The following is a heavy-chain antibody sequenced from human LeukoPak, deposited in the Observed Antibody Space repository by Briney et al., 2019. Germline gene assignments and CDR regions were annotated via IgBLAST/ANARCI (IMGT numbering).Heavy chain of an antibody. J-gene: IGHJ5*02. CDR3: ARGLTYYYGSGSNNWFDP. Sequence: SETLSLTCTVSGGSISTSNYYWGWIRQPPGKGLEWIGNIFYSGSTYYGPSLKSRLTISLDTSKNQFSLKLSSVTAADTAVYYCARGLTYYYGSGSNNWFDPWGQGTLVTVSS. V-gene: IGHV4-39*07. D-gene: IGHD3-10*01. CDR2: IFYSGST. CDR1: GGSISTSNYY.